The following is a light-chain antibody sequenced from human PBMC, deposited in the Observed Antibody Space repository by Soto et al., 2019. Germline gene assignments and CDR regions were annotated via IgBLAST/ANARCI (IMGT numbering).Light chain of an antibody. V-gene: IGLV2-14*03. Sequence: QSALTQPASVSGSPGQSITISCTGTSTDVGGYNYVSWYQQHPGKTPKLIIYDVSNRPSGVSNRFSGSKSGNTASLTISGLQAEDEVDYHCSSYTSTSSWVFAGGTKLTVL. CDR2: DVS. CDR1: STDVGGYNY. J-gene: IGLJ3*02. CDR3: SSYTSTSSWV.